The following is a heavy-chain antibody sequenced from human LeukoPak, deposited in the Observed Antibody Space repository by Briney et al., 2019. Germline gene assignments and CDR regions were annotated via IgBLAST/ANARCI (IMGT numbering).Heavy chain of an antibody. J-gene: IGHJ4*02. CDR1: GSSISSYY. CDR3: ARAIAAAGNHIDY. CDR2: IYYSGST. V-gene: IGHV4-59*01. D-gene: IGHD6-13*01. Sequence: PSEPLSLACTVSGSSISSYYWSWIRQPPGKGLEWSGYIYYSGSTNYNPSLKSRVTISVDTSKNPFSLKLSSVTAADTAVYYCARAIAAAGNHIDYWGQGTLVTVSS.